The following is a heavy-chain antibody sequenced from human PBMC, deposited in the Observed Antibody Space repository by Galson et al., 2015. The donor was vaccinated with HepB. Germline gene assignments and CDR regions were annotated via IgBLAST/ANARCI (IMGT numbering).Heavy chain of an antibody. CDR2: IKPDGTET. CDR3: ASARSYYYYYMDV. Sequence: SLRLSCAVSGITFSSYWMNWLRQAPGKGLECVASIKPDGTETQYVDPVKGRFTISRDNAKNSLYLQMNSLTVEDTAVYYCASARSYYYYYMDVWGKGTTVTVSS. J-gene: IGHJ6*03. CDR1: GITFSSYW. V-gene: IGHV3-7*03.